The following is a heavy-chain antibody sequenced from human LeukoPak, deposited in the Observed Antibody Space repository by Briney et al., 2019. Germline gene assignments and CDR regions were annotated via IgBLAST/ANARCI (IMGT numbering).Heavy chain of an antibody. CDR3: AKGERVYYDSSGYYTSPFDY. J-gene: IGHJ4*02. CDR1: GFTFSSYG. V-gene: IGHV3-30*18. Sequence: GGSLRLSCAASGFTFSSYGMHWVRQAPGKGLEWVAVISYDGSKKYYADSVKGRFTISRDNSKNTLYLQMNSLRAEDTAVYYCAKGERVYYDSSGYYTSPFDYWGQGTLVTVSS. CDR2: ISYDGSKK. D-gene: IGHD3-22*01.